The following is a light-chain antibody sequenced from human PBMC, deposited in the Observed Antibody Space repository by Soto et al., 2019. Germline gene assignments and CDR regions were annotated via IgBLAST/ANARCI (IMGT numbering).Light chain of an antibody. CDR1: QSVDTTF. Sequence: EIVLTQSPGSLSLSPGQRATLSCRASQSVDTTFFAWYQKKPGQAPRLLIYGASKRATGIPDRFSGSGSGTDFTLNISRLELEDFAVYYCQQYMSSVTFGQGTKVEIK. CDR2: GAS. V-gene: IGKV3-20*01. J-gene: IGKJ1*01. CDR3: QQYMSSVT.